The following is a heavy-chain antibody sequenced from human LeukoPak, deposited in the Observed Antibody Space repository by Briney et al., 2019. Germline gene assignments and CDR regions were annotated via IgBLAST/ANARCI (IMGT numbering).Heavy chain of an antibody. D-gene: IGHD6-13*01. CDR3: ARLGLSSRYFDY. J-gene: IGHJ4*02. V-gene: IGHV4-59*08. CDR2: IYYSGST. CDR1: GGSISSYY. Sequence: PSETLSLTCTVSGGSISSYYWSWIRQPPGKGLEWIGYIYYSGSTNYNPSLKSRVTISVDTSKNQFSLKLSSVTAADTAVYYCARLGLSSRYFDYWGQGTLVTVSS.